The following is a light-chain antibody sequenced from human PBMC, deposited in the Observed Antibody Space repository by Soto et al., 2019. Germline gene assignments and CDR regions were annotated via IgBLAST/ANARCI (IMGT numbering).Light chain of an antibody. Sequence: QSVLTQPPSASGTPGQRVTLSCSGSSSNIGSDVVNWYQQLPGTAPKLLIFNNNQRPSGVPDRFSGPKSGTSASLAISGLQSEDEADYYCLVWDNSLNAWVFGGGTKVTVL. V-gene: IGLV1-44*01. CDR1: SSNIGSDV. CDR3: LVWDNSLNAWV. CDR2: NNN. J-gene: IGLJ3*02.